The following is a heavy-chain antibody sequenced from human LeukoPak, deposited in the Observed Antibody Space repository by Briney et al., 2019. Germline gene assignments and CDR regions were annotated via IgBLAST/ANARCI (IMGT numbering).Heavy chain of an antibody. D-gene: IGHD3-22*01. CDR1: GFTFSSYA. V-gene: IGHV3-23*01. J-gene: IGHJ4*02. CDR3: AKVYYDSSGSNYFDY. CDR2: ISGSGGST. Sequence: PGGSLRLSCAASGFTFSSYAMSWVRQAPGKGLEWVSAISGSGGSTYYADSVKGRFTISRDNSKNTLYLQMNSLRAEDTAVYYCAKVYYDSSGSNYFDYWGQGTLVTVSS.